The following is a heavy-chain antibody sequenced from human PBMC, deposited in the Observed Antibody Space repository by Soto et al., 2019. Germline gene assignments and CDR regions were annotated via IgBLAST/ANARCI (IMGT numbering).Heavy chain of an antibody. V-gene: IGHV1-69*01. CDR3: ASDRHHSGFED. CDR2: ITPMFGIA. Sequence: QVHLVQSGAEVKKPGSSVRVSCKAAGGSFSNYAVTWVRQAPGQRLEWMGGITPMFGIANYAQKVQGRVTLTADESTGTAYMELSRLRSDDTATYYCASDRHHSGFEDWGQGTLVTVSS. J-gene: IGHJ4*02. CDR1: GGSFSNYA.